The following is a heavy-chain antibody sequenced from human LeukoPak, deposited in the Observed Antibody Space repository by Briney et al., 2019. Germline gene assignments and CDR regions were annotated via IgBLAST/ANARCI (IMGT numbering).Heavy chain of an antibody. CDR1: GGTYSSYA. D-gene: IGHD4-11*01. J-gene: IGHJ6*02. CDR2: IIPILGIA. CDR3: ARGDTVTTEAHYYYGMDV. Sequence: ASVKVSCKASGGTYSSYAISWVRQAPGQGLEWMGRIIPILGIANYAQKFQGRVTITADKSTSTAYMELSSLRSEDRAVYYCARGDTVTTEAHYYYGMDVWGQGTTVTVSS. V-gene: IGHV1-69*04.